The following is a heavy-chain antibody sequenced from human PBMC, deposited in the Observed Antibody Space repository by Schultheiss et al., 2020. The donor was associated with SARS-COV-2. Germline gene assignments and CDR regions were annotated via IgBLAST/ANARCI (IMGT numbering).Heavy chain of an antibody. CDR3: ARGGEWFAYYYGMDV. J-gene: IGHJ6*02. V-gene: IGHV3-30*06. D-gene: IGHD3-3*01. CDR2: ISYDGRNE. Sequence: GGSLRLSCAASGFTFSDYAMHWVRQAPGKGLEWVALISYDGRNEYYADSVKGRFTISRDNSKSTLDLRMISLRAEDTAVYYCARGGEWFAYYYGMDVWGQGTTVTVSS. CDR1: GFTFSDYA.